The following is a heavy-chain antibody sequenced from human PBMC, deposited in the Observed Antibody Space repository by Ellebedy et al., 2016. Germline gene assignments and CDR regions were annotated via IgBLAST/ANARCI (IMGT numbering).Heavy chain of an antibody. V-gene: IGHV3-48*01. CDR3: ARVPFGVASLFYYYGMDV. CDR1: GFTFSSYS. J-gene: IGHJ6*02. Sequence: GGSLRLSCAASGFTFSSYSMNWVRQAPGKGLEWLSYISGSSASIYYVDSVKGRFTISRDNAKNSLYLQMNSLRAEDTAVYYCARVPFGVASLFYYYGMDVWGQGTTVIVSS. CDR2: ISGSSASI. D-gene: IGHD3-3*01.